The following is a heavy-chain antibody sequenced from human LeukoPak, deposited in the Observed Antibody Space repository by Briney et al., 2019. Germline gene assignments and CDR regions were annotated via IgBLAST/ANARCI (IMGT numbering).Heavy chain of an antibody. D-gene: IGHD6-13*01. V-gene: IGHV1-2*02. CDR2: INPNSGGT. Sequence: ASVNVSCKASGYTFTGYYMHWVRQAPGQGLEWRGWINPNSGGTNYAQKFQGRVTITRDTSISTAYMELSRLRSDDTAVYYCARDRREQQLDLDFDYWGQGTLVTVSS. J-gene: IGHJ4*02. CDR1: GYTFTGYY. CDR3: ARDRREQQLDLDFDY.